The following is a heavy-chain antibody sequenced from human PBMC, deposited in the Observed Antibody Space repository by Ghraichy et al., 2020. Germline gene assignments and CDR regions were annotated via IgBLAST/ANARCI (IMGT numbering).Heavy chain of an antibody. CDR1: GGSISSSSYY. J-gene: IGHJ6*02. CDR2: IYYSGST. V-gene: IGHV4-39*01. D-gene: IGHD3-10*01. CDR3: ARQGELLWFGELPPDNYYYYGMDV. Sequence: SETLSLTCTVSGGSISSSSYYWGWIRQPPGKGLEWIGSIYYSGSTYYNPSLKSRVTISVDTSKNQFSLKLSSVTAADTAVYYCARQGELLWFGELPPDNYYYYGMDVWGQGTTVTVSS.